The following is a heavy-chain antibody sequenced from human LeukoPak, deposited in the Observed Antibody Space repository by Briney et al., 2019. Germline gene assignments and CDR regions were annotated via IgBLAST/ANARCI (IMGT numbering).Heavy chain of an antibody. J-gene: IGHJ4*02. Sequence: PSETLSLTCSVSGGSISSSSYYWGWIRQPAGKGLEWIGRIYPSGSTNYNPSLKSRVTISVDTSKNQFSLKLSSVTAADTAVYYCARGYSSSFDYWGQGTLVTVSS. D-gene: IGHD6-13*01. V-gene: IGHV4-61*02. CDR1: GGSISSSSYY. CDR2: IYPSGST. CDR3: ARGYSSSFDY.